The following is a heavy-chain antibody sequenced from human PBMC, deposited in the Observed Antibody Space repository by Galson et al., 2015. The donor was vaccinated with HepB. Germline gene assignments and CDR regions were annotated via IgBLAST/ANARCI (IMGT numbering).Heavy chain of an antibody. J-gene: IGHJ4*02. CDR3: ARDKVDGSGSYGY. D-gene: IGHD1-26*01. Sequence: SLRLSCAASGFTFSSYEMNWVRQAPGKGLEWVSYISSSGSTIYYADSVKGRFTISRDNAKNSLYLQMNSLRAEDTAVYYCARDKVDGSGSYGYWGQGTLVTVSS. CDR2: ISSSGSTI. CDR1: GFTFSSYE. V-gene: IGHV3-48*03.